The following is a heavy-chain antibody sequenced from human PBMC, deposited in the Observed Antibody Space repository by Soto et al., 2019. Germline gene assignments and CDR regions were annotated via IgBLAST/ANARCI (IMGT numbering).Heavy chain of an antibody. Sequence: EVQLLESGGGLVQPGGSLRLSCAASGFTFSSYAMSWVRQAPGKGLEWVSAISGSGGSTYYADSVKGRFTISRDNSRNTLYLQMNSLRAEDTAVYYCAKNSHKYSSSSVFDYWGQGTLVTVSS. CDR1: GFTFSSYA. CDR3: AKNSHKYSSSSVFDY. J-gene: IGHJ4*02. CDR2: ISGSGGST. D-gene: IGHD6-6*01. V-gene: IGHV3-23*01.